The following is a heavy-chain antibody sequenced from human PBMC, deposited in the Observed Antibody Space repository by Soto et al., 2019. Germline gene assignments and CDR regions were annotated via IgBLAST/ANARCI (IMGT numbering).Heavy chain of an antibody. J-gene: IGHJ5*02. CDR3: ARGGTFLELPGSNWFAP. CDR2: IIPIFGTA. D-gene: IGHD1-7*01. Sequence: QVQLVQSGAEVKKPGSSVKVSCKASGGTFSSYAISWVRQAPGQGLEWMGGIIPIFGTANYAQKFQGRVTITADESTSTAYMELSSLRSEDTAVYYCARGGTFLELPGSNWFAPWGQGTLVTVSS. V-gene: IGHV1-69*01. CDR1: GGTFSSYA.